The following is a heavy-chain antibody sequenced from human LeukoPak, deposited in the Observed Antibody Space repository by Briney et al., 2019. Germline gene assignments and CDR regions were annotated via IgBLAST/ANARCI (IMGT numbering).Heavy chain of an antibody. D-gene: IGHD5-18*01. Sequence: SETLSLTCTVSGGSISSYYWSWIRQPPGKGLEWIGYIYYSGSTNYNPSLKSRVTISVDTSKNQFSLKLSSVTAADTAVYYCARGRGYSYGCDIWGQGTMVTVSS. V-gene: IGHV4-59*01. CDR3: ARGRGYSYGCDI. CDR1: GGSISSYY. CDR2: IYYSGST. J-gene: IGHJ3*02.